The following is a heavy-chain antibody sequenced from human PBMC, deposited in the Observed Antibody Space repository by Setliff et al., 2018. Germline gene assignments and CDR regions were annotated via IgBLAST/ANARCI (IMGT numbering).Heavy chain of an antibody. Sequence: GESLKISCAASGFRISFREYWMFWVRQAPGKGLEWVARIDKDGSSTVYADSVKGRFTISRDNVKKMLYLQMDSLRTEDTAVYYCTREHTPWVGASHHDCWGQGTQVTVSS. D-gene: IGHD1-26*01. CDR1: GFRISFREYW. J-gene: IGHJ4*02. CDR3: TREHTPWVGASHHDC. V-gene: IGHV3-74*01. CDR2: IDKDGSST.